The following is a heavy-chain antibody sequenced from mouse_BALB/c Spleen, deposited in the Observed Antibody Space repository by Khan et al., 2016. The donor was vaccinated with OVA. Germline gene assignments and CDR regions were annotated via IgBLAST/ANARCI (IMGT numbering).Heavy chain of an antibody. J-gene: IGHJ3*01. D-gene: IGHD2-1*01. Sequence: QVQLKQSGPGLVAPSQSLSIRCTVSGLSLTNYGVSWVRQPPGKGLEWLGVIWGDGSTNYHSVLKSRLTINQDNSKSQVFVKLNSLQPDDTATYFCAIIYYGNDWFAYWGQGTLVTVSA. CDR1: GLSLTNYG. CDR2: IWGDGST. V-gene: IGHV2-3*01. CDR3: AIIYYGNDWFAY.